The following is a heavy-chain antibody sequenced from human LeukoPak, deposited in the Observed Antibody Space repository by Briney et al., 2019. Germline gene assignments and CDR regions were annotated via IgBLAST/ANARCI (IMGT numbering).Heavy chain of an antibody. CDR3: ARSWFDP. CDR1: GGSISSSSYY. V-gene: IGHV4-39*01. Sequence: SETLSLTCTVSGGSISSSSYYWGWIRQPPGKGLEWIGNLYYSGSTYYNPSLKSRVTISVDTSKNQFSLKLSSVTAADTAVYYCARSWFDPWGQGTLVTVSS. CDR2: LYYSGST. J-gene: IGHJ5*02.